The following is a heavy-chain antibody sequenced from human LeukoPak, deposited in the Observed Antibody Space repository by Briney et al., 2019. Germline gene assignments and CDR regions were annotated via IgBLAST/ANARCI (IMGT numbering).Heavy chain of an antibody. CDR1: GGSFTGYY. Sequence: SETLSLTCSVSGGSFTGYYWSWIRQPPGKGLEWIGYFYYSGSTNYNPSLKSRVTISVDTSKNQFSLKLSSVTAADTAVYYCARHSKYYYDSSGSYVGYFQHWGQGTLVTVSS. V-gene: IGHV4-59*08. CDR3: ARHSKYYYDSSGSYVGYFQH. J-gene: IGHJ1*01. D-gene: IGHD3-22*01. CDR2: FYYSGST.